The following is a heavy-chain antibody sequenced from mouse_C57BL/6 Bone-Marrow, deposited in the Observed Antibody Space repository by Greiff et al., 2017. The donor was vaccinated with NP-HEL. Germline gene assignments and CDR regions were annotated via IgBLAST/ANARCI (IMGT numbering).Heavy chain of an antibody. CDR3: ASSDYYGSSYEGYWYFDV. Sequence: VQLVESGAELAKPGASVKLSCKASGYTFTSYWMHWVKQRPGPGLEWIGYINPSSGYTKYNQKFKDKATLTADKSSSTAYMQLSSLTYEDSAVYYCASSDYYGSSYEGYWYFDVWGTGTTVTVSS. CDR1: GYTFTSYW. D-gene: IGHD1-1*01. V-gene: IGHV1-7*01. CDR2: INPSSGYT. J-gene: IGHJ1*03.